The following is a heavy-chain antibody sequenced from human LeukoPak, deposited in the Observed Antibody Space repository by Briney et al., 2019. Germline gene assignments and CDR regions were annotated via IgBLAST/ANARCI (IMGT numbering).Heavy chain of an antibody. Sequence: SETLSLTCTVSSGSISSYYWSWIRQPAGKGLEWIGRIYTSGSTNYNPSLKSRVTMSVDTSNNQFSLKLSSVTAADTAVYYCARVSHYYDSSGYYYVRAFDIWGQGTMVTVSS. CDR2: IYTSGST. D-gene: IGHD3-22*01. CDR3: ARVSHYYDSSGYYYVRAFDI. V-gene: IGHV4-4*07. J-gene: IGHJ3*02. CDR1: SGSISSYY.